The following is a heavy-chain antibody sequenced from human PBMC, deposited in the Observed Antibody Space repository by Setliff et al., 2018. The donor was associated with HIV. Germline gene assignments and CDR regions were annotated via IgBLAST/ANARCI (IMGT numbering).Heavy chain of an antibody. CDR2: INPRSGST. J-gene: IGHJ4*02. CDR3: AKVMSITMVRGALGN. D-gene: IGHD3-10*01. V-gene: IGHV1-46*01. Sequence: ASVKVSCKASGYNFITYYIHWVRQAPGQGLEWMGLINPRSGSTNYAQKFQDRVTMESDTSTRTVYMELSSLRSDDTAVYYCAKVMSITMVRGALGNWGQGTLVTVSS. CDR1: GYNFITYY.